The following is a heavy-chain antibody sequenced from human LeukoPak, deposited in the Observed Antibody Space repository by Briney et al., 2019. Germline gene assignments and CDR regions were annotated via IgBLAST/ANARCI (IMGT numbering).Heavy chain of an antibody. CDR2: MNPKSGNT. D-gene: IGHD2-21*02. V-gene: IGHV1-8*01. CDR1: GYTFSTYD. J-gene: IGHJ3*02. CDR3: AKSGSEGDLSDAFDI. Sequence: ASVKVSCKASGYTFSTYDINWVRQATGKGLEWMGWMNPKSGNTGYAEKLQGRVTMTWDTSISTAYIQLSSLTSEDTAIYYCAKSGSEGDLSDAFDIWGQGTMVTVSS.